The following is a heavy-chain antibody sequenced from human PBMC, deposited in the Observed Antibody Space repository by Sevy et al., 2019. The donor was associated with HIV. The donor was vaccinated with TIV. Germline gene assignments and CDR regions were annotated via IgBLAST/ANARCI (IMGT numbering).Heavy chain of an antibody. V-gene: IGHV3-30*18. J-gene: IGHJ5*02. CDR3: AKDQGVLLWFGEKGNWFDP. CDR2: ISYDGSNK. Sequence: GGSLRLSCAASGFTFSSYGMHWVRQAPGKGLEWVAVISYDGSNKYYADSVKGRFTISRDNSKNTLYLQMNSLRVEDTAVYYCAKDQGVLLWFGEKGNWFDPWGQGTLVTVSS. CDR1: GFTFSSYG. D-gene: IGHD3-10*01.